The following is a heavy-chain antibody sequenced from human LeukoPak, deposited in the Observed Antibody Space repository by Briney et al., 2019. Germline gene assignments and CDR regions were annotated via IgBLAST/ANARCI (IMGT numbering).Heavy chain of an antibody. J-gene: IGHJ6*03. CDR1: GGSISSYY. Sequence: SETLSLTCTVSGGSISSYYWSWLRQPPGKGLEWIGEINHSGSTNYNPSLKSRVTISVDTSKNQFSLKLSSVTAADTAVYYCARDDPYYSRRGYYYMDVWGKGTTVTVSS. CDR3: ARDDPYYSRRGYYYMDV. D-gene: IGHD6-13*01. V-gene: IGHV4-34*01. CDR2: INHSGST.